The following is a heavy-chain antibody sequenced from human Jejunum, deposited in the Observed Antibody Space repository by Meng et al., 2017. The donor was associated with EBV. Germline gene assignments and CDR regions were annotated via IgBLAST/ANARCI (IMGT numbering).Heavy chain of an antibody. J-gene: IGHJ4*01. CDR3: ATGHYNWKYPDY. V-gene: IGHV1-69-2*01. CDR1: GYMFTDYY. Sequence: EVERVQSGAEVKKPGPTVKISCKVSGYMFTDYYIHWVQQAPGKGLEWMGLVDPEDGETMYAEKFQGRVTITADTSTDTAYMELSSLRSEDTAVYYCATGHYNWKYPDYWGHGTLVTVSS. CDR2: VDPEDGET. D-gene: IGHD1-7*01.